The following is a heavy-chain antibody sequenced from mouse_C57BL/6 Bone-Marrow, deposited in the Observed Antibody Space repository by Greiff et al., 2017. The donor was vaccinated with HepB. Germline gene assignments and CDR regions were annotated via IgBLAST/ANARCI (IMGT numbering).Heavy chain of an antibody. CDR3: ARRGYNGNYAYYFDY. V-gene: IGHV1-55*01. J-gene: IGHJ2*01. CDR2: IYPGSGST. D-gene: IGHD2-1*01. CDR1: GYTFTSYW. Sequence: VQLQQPGAELVKPGASVKMSCKASGYTFTSYWITWVKQRPGQGLEWIGDIYPGSGSTNYNEKFKSKATLTVDTSSSTAYMQLSSLTSEDSAVYYCARRGYNGNYAYYFDYWGQGTTLTVSS.